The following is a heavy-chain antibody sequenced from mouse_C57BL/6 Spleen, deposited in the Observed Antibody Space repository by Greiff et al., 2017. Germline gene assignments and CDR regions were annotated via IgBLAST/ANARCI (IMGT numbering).Heavy chain of an antibody. CDR1: GYTFTSYW. D-gene: IGHD1-1*01. CDR3: ACYYYGSSYYAMDY. J-gene: IGHJ4*01. Sequence: VQLQQSGAELVRPGSSVKLSCKASGYTFTSYWMHWVKQRPIQGLEWIGNIDPSDSETHYNQKFKDKATLTVDKSSSTAYMQLSSLTSEDSAVYYCACYYYGSSYYAMDYWGQGTSVTVSS. CDR2: IDPSDSET. V-gene: IGHV1-52*01.